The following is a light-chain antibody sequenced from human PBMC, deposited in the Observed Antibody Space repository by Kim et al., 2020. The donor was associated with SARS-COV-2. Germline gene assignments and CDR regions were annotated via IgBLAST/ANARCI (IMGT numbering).Light chain of an antibody. V-gene: IGLV3-19*01. J-gene: IGLJ1*01. CDR2: DKD. Sequence: AWGQTARITCRGDSLRSYYASGYQQKPGQAPLPVMFDKDNRPSAIPDRFSGSSSGDTASLTITGAQAEDEADYYCNSRDSSGDHFVFGTGTKVTVL. CDR1: SLRSYY. CDR3: NSRDSSGDHFV.